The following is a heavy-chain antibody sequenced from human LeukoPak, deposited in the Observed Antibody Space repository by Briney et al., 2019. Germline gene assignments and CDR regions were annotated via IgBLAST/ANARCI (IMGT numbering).Heavy chain of an antibody. CDR3: ARAGTPPYYYYYYMDV. V-gene: IGHV4-4*07. CDR2: IYTSGST. CDR1: GGSISSYY. D-gene: IGHD2-15*01. J-gene: IGHJ6*03. Sequence: SETLSHTCTVSGGSISSYYWSWIRQPAGKGLEWIGRIYTSGSTNYNPSLKSRVTMSVDTSKNQFSLKLSSVTAADTAVYYCARAGTPPYYYYYYMDVWGKGTTVTISS.